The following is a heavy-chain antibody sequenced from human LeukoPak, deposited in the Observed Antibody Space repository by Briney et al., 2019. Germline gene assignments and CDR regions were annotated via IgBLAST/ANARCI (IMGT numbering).Heavy chain of an antibody. Sequence: GGSLRLSCAASGFTFSSYGMSWVRQAPGKGLEWVSAISGSGGSTYYADSVKGRFTISRDNSKNTLYLQMNSLRAEDTAVYYCANSVMVRAYFDYWGQGTLVTVSS. CDR2: ISGSGGST. D-gene: IGHD3-10*01. CDR3: ANSVMVRAYFDY. J-gene: IGHJ4*02. CDR1: GFTFSSYG. V-gene: IGHV3-23*01.